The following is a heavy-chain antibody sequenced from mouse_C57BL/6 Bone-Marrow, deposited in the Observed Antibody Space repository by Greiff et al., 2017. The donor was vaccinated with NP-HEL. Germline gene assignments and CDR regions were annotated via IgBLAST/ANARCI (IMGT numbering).Heavy chain of an antibody. CDR2: IHPNSGST. CDR3: ARGLVFAY. CDR1: GYTFTSYW. J-gene: IGHJ3*01. Sequence: LVESGAELVKPGASVKLSCKASGYTFTSYWMHWVKQRPGQGLEWIGMIHPNSGSTNYNEKFKSKATLTVDKSSSTAYMQLSSLTSEDSAVYYCARGLVFAYWGQGTLVTVSA. V-gene: IGHV1-64*01.